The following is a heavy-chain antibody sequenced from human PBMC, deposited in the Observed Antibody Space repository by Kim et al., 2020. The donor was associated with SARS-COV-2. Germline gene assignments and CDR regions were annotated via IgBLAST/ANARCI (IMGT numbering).Heavy chain of an antibody. J-gene: IGHJ5*02. V-gene: IGHV4-4*02. CDR1: GGSISSSNW. CDR2: IYHSGST. CDR3: ARKGSGIVVVPAATEYNWFDP. D-gene: IGHD2-2*01. Sequence: SETLSLTCAVSGGSISSSNWWSWVRQPPGKGLVWIGEIYHSGSTNYNPSLKSRVTISVDKSKNQFSLKLSSVTAADTAVYYCARKGSGIVVVPAATEYNWFDPWGQGTLVTVSS.